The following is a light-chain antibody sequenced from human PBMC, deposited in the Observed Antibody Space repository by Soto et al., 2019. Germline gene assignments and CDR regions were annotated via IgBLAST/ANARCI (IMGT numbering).Light chain of an antibody. CDR1: QSINNW. CDR3: QQYNSYSQT. V-gene: IGKV1-5*01. J-gene: IGKJ1*01. CDR2: DAS. Sequence: DIQMTQSPSTLSASVGGRVTITCRASQSINNWLAWYQQKPGKAPKLLIYDASSLESGVPSRFSGSGSGTEFSLTISSLQPDDFATYYCQQYNSYSQTFGQGTKVEIK.